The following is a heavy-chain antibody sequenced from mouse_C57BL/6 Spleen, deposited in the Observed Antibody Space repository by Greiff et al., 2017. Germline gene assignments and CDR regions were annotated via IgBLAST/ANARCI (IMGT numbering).Heavy chain of an antibody. CDR1: GYAFSSSW. Sequence: VQLQQSGPELVKPGASVKISCKASGYAFSSSWMNWVKQRPGKGLEWIGRIYPGDGDTNYNGKFKGKATLTADKSSSTAYMQLSSLTSEDSAVYFCARRKIYYGNYGGYFDVWGTGTTVTVSS. D-gene: IGHD2-1*01. CDR3: ARRKIYYGNYGGYFDV. J-gene: IGHJ1*03. V-gene: IGHV1-82*01. CDR2: IYPGDGDT.